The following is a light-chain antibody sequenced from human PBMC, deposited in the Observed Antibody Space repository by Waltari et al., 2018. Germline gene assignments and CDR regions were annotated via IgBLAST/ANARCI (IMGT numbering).Light chain of an antibody. Sequence: ELVLTQSPATLSLSPGERATLSCRASQSVSSSYLAWYQQKPGQAPRLLIYGASSRATGIPDRFSGSWSGTDFTLTISRLEPEDFAVYYCQQYGSSPLYTFGQGTKLEIK. CDR1: QSVSSSY. CDR2: GAS. J-gene: IGKJ2*01. V-gene: IGKV3-20*01. CDR3: QQYGSSPLYT.